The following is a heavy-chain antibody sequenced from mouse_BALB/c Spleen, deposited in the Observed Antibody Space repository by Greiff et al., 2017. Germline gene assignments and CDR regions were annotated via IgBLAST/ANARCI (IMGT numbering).Heavy chain of an antibody. CDR3: TRYGYGSYYAMDY. D-gene: IGHD1-2*01. J-gene: IGHJ4*01. V-gene: IGHV1-18*01. Sequence: VQLQQSGPELVKPGASVKIPCKASGYTFTDYNMDWVKQSHGKSLEWIGDINPNNGGTIYNQKFKSKATLTVDKSSSTAYMQLSSLTSEDSAVYYCTRYGYGSYYAMDYWGQGTSVTVSS. CDR1: GYTFTDYN. CDR2: INPNNGGT.